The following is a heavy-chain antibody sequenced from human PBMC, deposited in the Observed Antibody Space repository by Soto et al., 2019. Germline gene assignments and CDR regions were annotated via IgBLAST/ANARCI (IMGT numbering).Heavy chain of an antibody. V-gene: IGHV4-30-2*06. CDR3: ARGISATGPYWFRDL. D-gene: IGHD6-13*01. CDR2: FSHGGP. Sequence: QLQLQESGSGLVKPSQTLSLSCAVSGGSINSGGYSWNWIRQSPGKGLEWIGYFSHGGPYYNPSLESRVTILVDRYREEFSLRLKFLPAADTDVYDCARGISATGPYWFRDLWCRGTLVTVSS. J-gene: IGHJ2*01. CDR1: GGSINSGGYS.